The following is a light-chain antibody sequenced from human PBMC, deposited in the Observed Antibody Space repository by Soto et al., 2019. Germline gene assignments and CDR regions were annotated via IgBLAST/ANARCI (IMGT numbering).Light chain of an antibody. Sequence: DIQMTQSPSSLSASVGDRVTITCRASQGISNYLAWYQQKPGKVHKLLIYAASTLKSGVPSRFSGSGSGTDLTVTISSLQPEDVATYYCQKYNSSPFTFGAGTKVDIK. V-gene: IGKV1-27*01. CDR1: QGISNY. CDR2: AAS. CDR3: QKYNSSPFT. J-gene: IGKJ3*01.